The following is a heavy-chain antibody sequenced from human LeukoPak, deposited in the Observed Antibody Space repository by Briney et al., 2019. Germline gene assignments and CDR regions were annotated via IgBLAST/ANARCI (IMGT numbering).Heavy chain of an antibody. CDR1: GGSISSGGYY. V-gene: IGHV4-31*03. CDR2: IYYSGST. CDR3: ASSYDDSSGYYYESSYYFDY. Sequence: SETLSLTCTVSGGSISSGGYYWSWIRQHPGKGLEWIGYIYYSGSTYYNPSLKSRVTISVDTSKNQFSLKLSSVTAADTAVYYCASSYDDSSGYYYESSYYFDYWGQGTLVTVSS. D-gene: IGHD3-22*01. J-gene: IGHJ4*02.